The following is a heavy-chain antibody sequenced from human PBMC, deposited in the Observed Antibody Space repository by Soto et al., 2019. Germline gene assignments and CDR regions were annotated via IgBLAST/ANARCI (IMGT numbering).Heavy chain of an antibody. D-gene: IGHD3-16*01. Sequence: KASETLSLTCGVSGYSITSGYCLCCRRQPRGKRLEWMGSIENGGNTFYNPSHPSRVSLSVKTTENQMSLRLNTVTAADTAVYSFDRSGDHYVSHIDSWGQGTLVTVYS. V-gene: IGHV4-38-2*01. CDR1: GYSITSGYC. CDR3: DRSGDHYVSHIDS. J-gene: IGHJ5*01. CDR2: IENGGNT.